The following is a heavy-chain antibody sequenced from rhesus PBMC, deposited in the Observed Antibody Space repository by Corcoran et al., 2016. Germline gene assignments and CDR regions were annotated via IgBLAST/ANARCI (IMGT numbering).Heavy chain of an antibody. D-gene: IGHD3-3*01. CDR1: GFSFSGNY. J-gene: IGHJ4*01. CDR3: ATYLDWGHFDY. CDR2: ISYTGGSR. Sequence: EVQLVESGGGLVTPGGSLRLSCAAYGFSFSGNYIYWVRKALVKGLEWVSGISYTGGSRYDADTVKGRFTISRENAKNTLYLQMDSLRAEDTAVYYCATYLDWGHFDYWGQGVLVTVSS. V-gene: IGHV3S18*01.